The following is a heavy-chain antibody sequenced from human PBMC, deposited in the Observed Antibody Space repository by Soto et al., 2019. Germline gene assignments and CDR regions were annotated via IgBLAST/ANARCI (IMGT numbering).Heavy chain of an antibody. V-gene: IGHV3-23*01. CDR1: GFTFRSYG. D-gene: IGHD2-15*01. Sequence: GGSLRLSCAGSGFTFRSYGMNWVRQAPGKGLEWASASSDSGGSTYYADSVKGRFTLSRDNTKNTRYLQMDSLRAQDTAVYYCSKDGAGNNAFDIWGQGTLVTVSS. CDR3: SKDGAGNNAFDI. CDR2: SSDSGGST. J-gene: IGHJ3*02.